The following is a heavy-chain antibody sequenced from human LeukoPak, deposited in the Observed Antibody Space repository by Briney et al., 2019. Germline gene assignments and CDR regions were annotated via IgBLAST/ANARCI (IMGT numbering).Heavy chain of an antibody. CDR2: IYYSGST. J-gene: IGHJ5*02. CDR1: GGSISSSSYY. Sequence: SETLSLTCTVSGGSISSSSYYWGWIRQPPGKGLEWIGSIYYSGSTYYDPSLKSRVTMSVDTSKNQFSLKLSSVTAADTAVYYCARLYMGLLRYFDWTFSGFPGWFDPWGQGTLVTVSS. V-gene: IGHV4-39*01. CDR3: ARLYMGLLRYFDWTFSGFPGWFDP. D-gene: IGHD3-9*01.